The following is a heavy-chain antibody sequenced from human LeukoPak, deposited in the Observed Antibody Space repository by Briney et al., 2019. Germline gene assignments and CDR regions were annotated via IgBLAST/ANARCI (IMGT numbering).Heavy chain of an antibody. J-gene: IGHJ4*02. V-gene: IGHV1-69*04. CDR2: IIPILGIA. D-gene: IGHD3-10*01. CDR3: ARDPRFTYYYED. Sequence: GSSAKVSCKASGGTFSSYAISWVRQAPGQGLEWMGRIIPILGIANYAQKFQGRVTITADKSTSTAYMELSSLRSEDTAVYYCARDPRFTYYYEDWGQGTLVTVSS. CDR1: GGTFSSYA.